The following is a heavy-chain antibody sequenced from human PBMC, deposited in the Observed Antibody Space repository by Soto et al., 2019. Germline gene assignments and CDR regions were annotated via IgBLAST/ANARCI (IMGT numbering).Heavy chain of an antibody. CDR3: ARDRYCSGGSCRGAFDI. D-gene: IGHD2-15*01. Sequence: GGSLRLSCAASGFTFSSYSMNWVRQAPGKGLEWVSSISSSSSYIYYADSVKGRFTISRDNAKNSLYLQMNSLRAEDTAVYYCARDRYCSGGSCRGAFDIWGQGTMVTVSS. V-gene: IGHV3-21*01. J-gene: IGHJ3*02. CDR1: GFTFSSYS. CDR2: ISSSSSYI.